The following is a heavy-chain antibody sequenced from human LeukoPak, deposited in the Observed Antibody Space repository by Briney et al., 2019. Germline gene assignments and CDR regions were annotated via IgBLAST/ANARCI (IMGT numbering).Heavy chain of an antibody. CDR3: ARFTRSSSSHYYYYAMDV. D-gene: IGHD6-6*01. CDR2: IHFSGNS. CDR1: GGSISMSTYY. Sequence: SETLSLTCTVSGGSISMSTYYWGWIRQPPGKGLECIGSIHFSGNSYYNPSPSLKSRVTISVDTSKNQFSLNVISVTAADTAIYYCARFTRSSSSHYYYYAMDVWGQGTTVTVSS. V-gene: IGHV4-39*01. J-gene: IGHJ6*02.